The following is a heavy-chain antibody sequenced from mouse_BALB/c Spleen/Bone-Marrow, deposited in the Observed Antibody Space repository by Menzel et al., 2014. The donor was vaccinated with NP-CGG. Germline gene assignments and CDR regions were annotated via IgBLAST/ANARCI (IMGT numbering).Heavy chain of an antibody. D-gene: IGHD1-1*01. CDR3: ARVYGWYFDV. J-gene: IGHJ1*01. CDR2: INNNGGST. V-gene: IGHV5-6-3*01. CDR1: GFTFSSYG. Sequence: EVKLMESGGGLVQPGGSLKLSCVASGFTFSSYGMSWVRQTPDKRLALVATINNNGGSTYYPDSVKGQFTISRDNAKNTLYLQMSSLKSEDTAMYYCARVYGWYFDVWGAGTTVTVSS.